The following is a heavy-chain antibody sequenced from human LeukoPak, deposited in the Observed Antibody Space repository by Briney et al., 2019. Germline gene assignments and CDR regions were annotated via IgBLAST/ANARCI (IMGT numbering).Heavy chain of an antibody. J-gene: IGHJ4*02. Sequence: GGSLRLSCAASRFTFSSYSMNWVRQAPGKGLEWVSSVSTSSIYIYYADSLKGRFTISRDNAKNSLYLQMNSLRAEDTAVYYCARGDRLGAALLASFDYWGQGTLVTVSS. D-gene: IGHD3-16*01. V-gene: IGHV3-21*01. CDR2: VSTSSIYI. CDR1: RFTFSSYS. CDR3: ARGDRLGAALLASFDY.